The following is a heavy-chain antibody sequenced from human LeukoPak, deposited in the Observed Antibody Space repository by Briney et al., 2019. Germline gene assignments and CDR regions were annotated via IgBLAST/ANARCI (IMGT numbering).Heavy chain of an antibody. Sequence: GGSLRLSCAASGVTFSSYAMHWGRQAPGKGLEGVAVISYDGSNKYYAGSVKGRFTISRENAKNSLYIQMNSLRAGDTAMYYCARAHQRCYAGNFGGCDYFHAMDVWGQGTTVTVSS. V-gene: IGHV3-30*14. CDR2: ISYDGSNK. D-gene: IGHD4-23*01. J-gene: IGHJ6*02. CDR3: ARAHQRCYAGNFGGCDYFHAMDV. CDR1: GVTFSSYA.